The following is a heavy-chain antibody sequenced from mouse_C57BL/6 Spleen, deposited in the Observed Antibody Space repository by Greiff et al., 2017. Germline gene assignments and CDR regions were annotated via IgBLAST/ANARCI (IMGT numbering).Heavy chain of an antibody. D-gene: IGHD2-5*01. J-gene: IGHJ3*01. Sequence: EVKLMESGGGLVKPGGSLTLSCAASGFNFSSYAMSWVRQTPEKRLEWVATISDGGSYTYYPDNVKGRFTISRDNAKNTLYLQMSHLKSEDTAMYYCARDGSYSSYVSWFAYWGQGTLVTVSA. V-gene: IGHV5-4*01. CDR1: GFNFSSYA. CDR2: ISDGGSYT. CDR3: ARDGSYSSYVSWFAY.